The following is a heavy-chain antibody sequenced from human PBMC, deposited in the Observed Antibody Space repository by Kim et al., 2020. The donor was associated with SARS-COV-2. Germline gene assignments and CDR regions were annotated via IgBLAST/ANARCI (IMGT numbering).Heavy chain of an antibody. J-gene: IGHJ6*02. CDR3: ARGLDHYYYGMDV. D-gene: IGHD3-9*01. V-gene: IGHV1-69*01. Sequence: YARKCQDRVTITADESTGEAYMELSSRSSEDTAVYYCARGLDHYYYGMDVWGQGTTVTVSS.